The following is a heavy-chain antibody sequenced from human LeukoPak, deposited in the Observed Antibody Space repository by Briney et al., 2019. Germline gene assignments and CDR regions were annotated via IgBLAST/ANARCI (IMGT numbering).Heavy chain of an antibody. V-gene: IGHV3-48*01. D-gene: IGHD3-9*01. J-gene: IGHJ4*02. CDR1: GFTFSTYS. CDR2: ISSSSSTI. CDR3: ARGKYDILTGYYY. Sequence: GESLRLSCAASGFTFSTYSMNWVRQAPGKGLEWVSYISSSSSTIYYAESVKGRFAISRDNAKNSLYLQMNSLRAEDTAVYYCARGKYDILTGYYYWGQGTLVTVSS.